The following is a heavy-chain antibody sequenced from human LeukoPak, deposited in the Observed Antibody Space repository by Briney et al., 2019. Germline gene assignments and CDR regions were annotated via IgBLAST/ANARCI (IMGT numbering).Heavy chain of an antibody. CDR3: ARDGLPAAADS. CDR1: GFTFSIYW. Sequence: GGSLRLSCAASGFTFSIYWMRWVRQAPGRGLVWVSHIKGDGSSTNYADSVKGRFTISRDNAKNTLYLQMNSLRAEDTAVYYCARDGLPAAADSWGQGTLVTVSS. CDR2: IKGDGSST. D-gene: IGHD2-2*01. V-gene: IGHV3-74*01. J-gene: IGHJ4*02.